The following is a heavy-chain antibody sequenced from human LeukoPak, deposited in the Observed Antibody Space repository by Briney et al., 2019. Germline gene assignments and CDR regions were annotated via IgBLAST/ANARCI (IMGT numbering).Heavy chain of an antibody. D-gene: IGHD5-18*01. CDR1: GGSISSSSYY. Sequence: SETLSLTCTVSGGSISSSSYYWGWIRQPPGKGLEWIGSIYYSGSTFYNPSLKNRVTISVDTSKNQFSLKVSSVTAADTAVYYCARAAYLLYSYGPNWFDPWGQGTLVTVSS. CDR2: IYYSGST. J-gene: IGHJ5*02. V-gene: IGHV4-39*07. CDR3: ARAAYLLYSYGPNWFDP.